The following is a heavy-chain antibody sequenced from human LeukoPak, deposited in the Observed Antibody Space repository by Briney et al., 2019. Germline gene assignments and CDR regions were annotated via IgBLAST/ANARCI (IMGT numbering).Heavy chain of an antibody. D-gene: IGHD2-2*01. CDR2: TYDSGSS. CDR3: ARGWASSWYYFDF. V-gene: IGHV4-59*01. J-gene: IGHJ4*02. CDR1: GGSMRNYY. Sequence: SETLSLTCAVSGGSMRNYYWSWIRQPPGKGLEWIGYTYDSGSSSYNLSLRSRVSISIDTSKNQFSLNLSSVTAADTAVYYCARGWASSWYYFDFWGQGTLVTVSS.